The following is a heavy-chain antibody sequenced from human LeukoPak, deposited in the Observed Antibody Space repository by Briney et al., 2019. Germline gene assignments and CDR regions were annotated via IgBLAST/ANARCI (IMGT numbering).Heavy chain of an antibody. D-gene: IGHD5-18*01. V-gene: IGHV4-39*01. CDR2: INYSGTT. Sequence: KSSETLSLTCTVSSGSFSSRSYYCGWIRQPPGMGLEWIATINYSGTTYYNPSLKSRVTASVDTSKNQFYLKLSSVTAADTAVYYCARLWGGVQLWGDWGQVTLVTVSP. CDR3: ARLWGGVQLWGD. J-gene: IGHJ4*02. CDR1: SGSFSSRSYY.